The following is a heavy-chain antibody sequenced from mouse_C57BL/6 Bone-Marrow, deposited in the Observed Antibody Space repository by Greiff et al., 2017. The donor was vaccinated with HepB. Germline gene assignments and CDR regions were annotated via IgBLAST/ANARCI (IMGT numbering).Heavy chain of an antibody. J-gene: IGHJ3*01. Sequence: DVMLVESGGGLVKPGGSLKLSCAASGFTFSSYTMSWVRQTPEKRLEWVATISGGGGNTYYPDSVKGRFTISRDNAKNTLYLQMSSLRSEDTALYYCARRGYDYDGLSWFAYWGQGTLVTVSA. D-gene: IGHD2-4*01. CDR3: ARRGYDYDGLSWFAY. V-gene: IGHV5-9*01. CDR2: ISGGGGNT. CDR1: GFTFSSYT.